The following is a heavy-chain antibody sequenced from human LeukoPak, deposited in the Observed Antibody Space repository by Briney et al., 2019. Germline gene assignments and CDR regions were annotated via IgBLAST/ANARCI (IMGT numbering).Heavy chain of an antibody. CDR2: IKQDRSAK. CDR1: GFTFSDYY. CDR3: ARDIRPGYTYGDY. V-gene: IGHV3-7*01. D-gene: IGHD5-18*01. Sequence: GGSLRLSCTASGFTFSDYYMSWVRQAPGKGLEWVATIKQDRSAKYSVDSVKGRFTISRDNAKNSLYLQMNSLRAEDTAVYYCARDIRPGYTYGDYWGQGTLVTVSS. J-gene: IGHJ4*02.